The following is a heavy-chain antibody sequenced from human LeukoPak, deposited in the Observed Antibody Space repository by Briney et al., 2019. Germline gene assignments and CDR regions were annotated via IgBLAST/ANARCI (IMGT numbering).Heavy chain of an antibody. CDR2: INPNTGDT. Sequence: ASVKVSCKASGYTFTGDYLFWVRQAPGQGLEWMGWINPNTGDTRYGQKFQGRVTLTRDTSIGTTYMELSSLRSDDTAVYYCARDERFCNGDNHYPDLGYWGQGTLVTVSS. J-gene: IGHJ4*02. D-gene: IGHD2-15*01. CDR3: ARDERFCNGDNHYPDLGY. V-gene: IGHV1-2*02. CDR1: GYTFTGDY.